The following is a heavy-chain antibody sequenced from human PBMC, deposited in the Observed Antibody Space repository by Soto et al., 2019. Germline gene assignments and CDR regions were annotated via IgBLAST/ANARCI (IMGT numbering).Heavy chain of an antibody. J-gene: IGHJ4*02. D-gene: IGHD2-15*01. CDR3: AHRPSYCSGGSCYSGFDY. CDR1: GFSLSTSGVG. V-gene: IGHV2-5*02. CDR2: IYWDDDK. Sequence: QITLKESGPTLVKPTQTLTLTCTFSGFSLSTSGVGVGWIRQPPGKALEWLALIYWDDDKRYSPSLKSRLTITKDTSKNQVVPTTTTMDPLDTATYYCAHRPSYCSGGSCYSGFDYWGQGTLVTVSS.